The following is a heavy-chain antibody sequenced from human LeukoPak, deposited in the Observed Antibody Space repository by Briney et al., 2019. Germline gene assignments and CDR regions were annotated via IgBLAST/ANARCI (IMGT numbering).Heavy chain of an antibody. CDR2: ISSSGSTI. J-gene: IGHJ4*02. Sequence: GGSLRLSCAASGFTFSSYEMNWVRQAPGKGLEWVSYISSSGSTIYYADSVKGRFTISRDNAKNSLYLQMNSLRAEDTAVYYCARGRLWFGELSHFDYWGQGTLVTVSS. CDR3: ARGRLWFGELSHFDY. V-gene: IGHV3-48*03. CDR1: GFTFSSYE. D-gene: IGHD3-10*01.